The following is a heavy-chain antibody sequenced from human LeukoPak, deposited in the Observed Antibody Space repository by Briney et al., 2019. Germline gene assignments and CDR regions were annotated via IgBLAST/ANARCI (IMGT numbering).Heavy chain of an antibody. Sequence: SETLSLTCTVSGYSISSGYYWGWIRQPPGKGLEWIGSIYHSGSTYYNPSLKSRVTVSVDTSKNQFSLKLTSVTAADTAVFYCASHYDSSGYYPENWGQGTLVTVSS. CDR3: ASHYDSSGYYPEN. D-gene: IGHD3-22*01. V-gene: IGHV4-38-2*02. J-gene: IGHJ4*02. CDR2: IYHSGST. CDR1: GYSISSGYY.